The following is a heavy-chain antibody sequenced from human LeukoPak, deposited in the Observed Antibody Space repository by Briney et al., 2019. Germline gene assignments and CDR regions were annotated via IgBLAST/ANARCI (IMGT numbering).Heavy chain of an antibody. J-gene: IGHJ4*02. D-gene: IGHD3-22*01. CDR2: ISGSGGST. CDR1: GFTFSSYA. V-gene: IGHV3-23*01. Sequence: GGSLRLSCAASGFTFSSYAMSWARQAPGKGLEWVTAISGSGGSTYYADSVKGRFTISRDNSKNTLYLQMNSLRAEDTAVYYCATFQRYYYDSSGSPQDYWGPGTLVTVSS. CDR3: ATFQRYYYDSSGSPQDY.